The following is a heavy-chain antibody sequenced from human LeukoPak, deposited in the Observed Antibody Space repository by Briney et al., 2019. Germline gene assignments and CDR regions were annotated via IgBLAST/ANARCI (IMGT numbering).Heavy chain of an antibody. CDR1: GLNVSSNY. CDR2: ITGGGTT. V-gene: IGHV3-53*01. Sequence: GGSLRLSCAASGLNVSSNYMSWVRQAPGKGLEWVSAITGGGTTYYGDFMKGRFTISRDNSKNTLYLQVNTLRAEDTAVYYCAKTQGYLDYWGQGTLVTVSS. J-gene: IGHJ4*02. CDR3: AKTQGYLDY.